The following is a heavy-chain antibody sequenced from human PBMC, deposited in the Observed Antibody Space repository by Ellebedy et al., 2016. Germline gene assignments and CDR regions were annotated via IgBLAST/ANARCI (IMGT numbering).Heavy chain of an antibody. D-gene: IGHD3-22*01. Sequence: GESLKISXAASGITFSRFDIHWVRQAQGKGLERVAAISNDGNDENYGASVKGRFSISRDNSKNRVYLQMSSLRVEDTAVYSCARVRSPDYSTNYDLDVWGQGTTVTVSS. CDR2: ISNDGNDE. V-gene: IGHV3-30*03. CDR1: GITFSRFD. J-gene: IGHJ6*02. CDR3: ARVRSPDYSTNYDLDV.